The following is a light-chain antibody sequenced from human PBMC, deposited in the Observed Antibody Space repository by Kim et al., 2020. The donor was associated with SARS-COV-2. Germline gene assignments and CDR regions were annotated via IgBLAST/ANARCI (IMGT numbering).Light chain of an antibody. V-gene: IGKV1-39*01. J-gene: IGKJ1*01. CDR3: QQSYTSPRT. Sequence: DIQMTQSPSSLSASVGDRVTISCRASQNIGSYVCLYQQKPGKAPRLLIYGGSTLYSGVPSRFSGSGSGTDFTLTISSLQPDDFATYSCQQSYTSPRTFGQGTKVDIK. CDR1: QNIGSY. CDR2: GGS.